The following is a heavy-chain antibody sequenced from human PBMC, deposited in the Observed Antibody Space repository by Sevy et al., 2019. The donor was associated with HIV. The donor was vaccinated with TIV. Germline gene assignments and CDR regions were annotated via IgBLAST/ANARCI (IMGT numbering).Heavy chain of an antibody. CDR1: GFTFSSYW. CDR2: IKQDGSGK. V-gene: IGHV3-7*01. J-gene: IGHJ4*02. D-gene: IGHD6-19*01. CDR3: ARVTYPDYSSGGGYLGY. Sequence: GGSLRLSCAASGFTFSSYWMSWVRQAPGKGLEWVANIKQDGSGKYYVDSVKGRFTIARDNAKNSLYLQMNSLGAEDTAVYYCARVTYPDYSSGGGYLGYWGQGTLVTVSS.